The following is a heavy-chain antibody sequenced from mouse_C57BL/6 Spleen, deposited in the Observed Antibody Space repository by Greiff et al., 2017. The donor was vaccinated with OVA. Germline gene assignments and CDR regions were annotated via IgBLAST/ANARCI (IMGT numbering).Heavy chain of an antibody. CDR3: ARGIYGNYEGGAMDY. Sequence: EVNVVESEGGLVQPGSSMKLSCTASGFTFSDYYMAWVRQVPEKGLEWVANINYDGSSTYYLDSLKSRFIISRDNAKNILYLQMSSLKSEDTATYYCARGIYGNYEGGAMDYWGQGTSVTVSS. J-gene: IGHJ4*01. D-gene: IGHD2-1*01. V-gene: IGHV5-16*01. CDR1: GFTFSDYY. CDR2: INYDGSST.